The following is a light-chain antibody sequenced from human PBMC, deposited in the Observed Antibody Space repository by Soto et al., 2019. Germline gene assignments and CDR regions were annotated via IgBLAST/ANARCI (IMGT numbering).Light chain of an antibody. CDR2: AAS. CDR3: QKCDSDPFT. V-gene: IGKV1-27*01. J-gene: IGKJ3*01. Sequence: DIQMTQSPSSLSASVGDRVTITCRASQDISNYLAWYQQKPGKVPKLLIYAASTLQSGVPSRFSGSGFGTDFTLSISSLQPEDVATYYCQKCDSDPFTFGPGTKVEIK. CDR1: QDISNY.